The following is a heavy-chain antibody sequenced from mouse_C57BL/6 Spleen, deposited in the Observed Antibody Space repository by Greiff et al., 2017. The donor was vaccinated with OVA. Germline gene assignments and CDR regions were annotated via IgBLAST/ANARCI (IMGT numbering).Heavy chain of an antibody. J-gene: IGHJ1*03. Sequence: QVQLQQPGAELVRPGSSVKLSCKASGYTFTSYWMHWVKQRPIQGLEWIGNIDPSDSETHYNQKFKDKATLTVDKSSSTAYMQLSSLTSEDSAVYYGARVPSYYYGSGGYFDVWGTGTTVTVSS. CDR3: ARVPSYYYGSGGYFDV. CDR2: IDPSDSET. CDR1: GYTFTSYW. D-gene: IGHD1-1*01. V-gene: IGHV1-52*01.